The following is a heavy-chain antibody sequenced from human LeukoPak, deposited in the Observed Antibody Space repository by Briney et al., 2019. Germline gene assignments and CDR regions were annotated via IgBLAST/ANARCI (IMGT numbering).Heavy chain of an antibody. CDR3: ARARGYSDSSDYYPYHFDY. D-gene: IGHD3-22*01. CDR2: ISSSSSTI. V-gene: IGHV3-48*02. CDR1: GFSFSSYS. J-gene: IGHJ4*02. Sequence: GGSLRLSCAASGFSFSSYSMNWLRQAPGKGLEWVSYISSSSSTIHYADSVKGRFTISRDNAKNSLYLQMNSLRDEDTAVYYCARARGYSDSSDYYPYHFDYWGQGTLVTVSS.